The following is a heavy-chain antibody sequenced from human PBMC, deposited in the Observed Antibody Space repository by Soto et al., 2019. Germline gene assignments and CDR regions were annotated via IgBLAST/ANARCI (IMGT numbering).Heavy chain of an antibody. CDR3: AHGTEKFDP. CDR1: GFSLSTSGVG. V-gene: IGHV2-5*02. CDR2: IYWDDDK. Sequence: QITLKESGPTLVKPTQTLTLTCTFSGFSLSTSGVGVAWISQPPGKALEWLALIYWDDDKRYSPSLKSRLTITTDTSKNQVVLTMTKMDPVDTATYYCAHGTEKFDPWGQGTLVTVSS. J-gene: IGHJ5*02.